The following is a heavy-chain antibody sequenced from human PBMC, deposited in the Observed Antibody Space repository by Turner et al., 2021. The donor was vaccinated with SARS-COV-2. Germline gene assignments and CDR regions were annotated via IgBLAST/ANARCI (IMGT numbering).Heavy chain of an antibody. Sequence: QVQLVQSGAEVQKPGASVKVPCKVSGYPLIELSMHWVRQAPGKGLEWMGGFDPEDGETIYAQKFQGRVTMTEDTSTDTAYMELSSLRSEDTTVYYCATGTPLGYQNWFDPWGQGTLVTVSS. J-gene: IGHJ5*02. D-gene: IGHD2-2*01. V-gene: IGHV1-24*01. CDR1: GYPLIELS. CDR2: FDPEDGET. CDR3: ATGTPLGYQNWFDP.